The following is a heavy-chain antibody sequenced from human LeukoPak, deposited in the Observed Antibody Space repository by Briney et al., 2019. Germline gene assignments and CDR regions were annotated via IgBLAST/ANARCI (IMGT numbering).Heavy chain of an antibody. CDR1: GGSITTYY. V-gene: IGHV4-59*08. D-gene: IGHD1-7*01. CDR2: IYNTGST. Sequence: SETLSLTCTVSGGSITTYYWSWIRQPPGKGLEWIGYIYNTGSTNYNPSLKSRVTISVDTSRNQFSLKLTSVTAADTAVYYCARQNSLDVWGQGTTVTVSS. CDR3: ARQNSLDV. J-gene: IGHJ6*02.